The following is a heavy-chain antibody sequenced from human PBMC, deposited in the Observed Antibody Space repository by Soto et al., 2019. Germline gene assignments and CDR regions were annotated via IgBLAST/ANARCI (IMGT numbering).Heavy chain of an antibody. CDR2: ISTHNGNT. CDR3: VRDEISSAGLDP. CDR1: GYTFIRYG. J-gene: IGHJ5*02. Sequence: ASVKVSCKASGYTFIRYGISWVRQAPGQGLEWMGWISTHNGNTYYAQNFQGRVTMTLYTPTSTAYMELRSLRSDDTAFYYCVRDEISSAGLDPWGQGTLVTVSS. V-gene: IGHV1-18*01.